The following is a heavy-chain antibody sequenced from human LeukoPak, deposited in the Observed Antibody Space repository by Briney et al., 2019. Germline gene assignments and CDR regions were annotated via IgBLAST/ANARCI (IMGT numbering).Heavy chain of an antibody. CDR3: ARGLKGYYYGSGSYYNRDYYYYYYMDV. CDR1: GGSFSGYY. Sequence: SETPSLTCAVYGGSFSGYYWSWIRQPPGKGLEWIGEINHSGSTNYNPSLKSRVTISVDTSKNQFSLKLSSVTAADTAVYYCARGLKGYYYGSGSYYNRDYYYYYYMDVWGKGTTVTVSS. D-gene: IGHD3-10*01. CDR2: INHSGST. J-gene: IGHJ6*03. V-gene: IGHV4-34*01.